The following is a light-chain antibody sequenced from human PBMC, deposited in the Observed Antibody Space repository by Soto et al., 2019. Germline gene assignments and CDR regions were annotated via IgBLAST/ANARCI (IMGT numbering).Light chain of an antibody. CDR2: DVS. CDR1: NIGGKS. J-gene: IGLJ3*02. V-gene: IGLV3-21*02. Sequence: SYELTQPPSVSVAPGQTARITCGGNNIGGKSVHWYQQKPGQAPVLVVNDVSDRPSGIPERFSGSKSGNTATLTISRVEAGDEADYYCQVWDSSSDHVVVGGGTKVTVL. CDR3: QVWDSSSDHVV.